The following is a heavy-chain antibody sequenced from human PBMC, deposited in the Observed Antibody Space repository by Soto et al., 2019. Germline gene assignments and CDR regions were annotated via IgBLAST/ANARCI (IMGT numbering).Heavy chain of an antibody. CDR3: ARDGLSIAAAGTPYNWFDP. CDR1: GFSFSSCY. Sequence: SGTLSLTCAASGFSFSSCYWRWVRQAQGKGLEWIGSIYHSGSTYYNPSLKSRVTISVDTSKNQFSLKLSSVTAADTAVYYCARDGLSIAAAGTPYNWFDPWGQGTLVTVSS. D-gene: IGHD6-13*01. J-gene: IGHJ5*02. V-gene: IGHV4-59*12. CDR2: IYHSGST.